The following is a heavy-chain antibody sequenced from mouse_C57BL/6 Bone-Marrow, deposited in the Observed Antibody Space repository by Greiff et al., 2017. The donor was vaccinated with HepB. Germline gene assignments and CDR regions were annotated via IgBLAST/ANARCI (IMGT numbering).Heavy chain of an antibody. CDR1: GYTFTSYG. D-gene: IGHD3-3*01. CDR2: IYPRSGNT. J-gene: IGHJ3*01. CDR3: ARKGGTAWFAY. Sequence: VQLQESGAELARPGASVKLSCKASGYTFTSYGISWVKQRTGQGLEWIGEIYPRSGNTYYNEKFKGKATLTADKSSSTAYMELRSLTSEDSAVYFCARKGGTAWFAYWGQGTLVTVSA. V-gene: IGHV1-81*01.